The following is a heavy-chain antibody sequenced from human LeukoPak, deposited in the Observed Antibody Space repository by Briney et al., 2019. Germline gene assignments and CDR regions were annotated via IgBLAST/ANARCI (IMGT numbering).Heavy chain of an antibody. CDR1: GYTFTGYY. J-gene: IGHJ4*02. Sequence: ASVKVSCKASGYTFTGYYLHWVRQAPGQGLEWVGGINSNNGDTHYTQNFQGRVTMTRDTSISTAYMELSRLGSDDTAVYYCARDGDGYNLDWGQGTLVTVSS. D-gene: IGHD5-24*01. V-gene: IGHV1-2*02. CDR3: ARDGDGYNLD. CDR2: INSNNGDT.